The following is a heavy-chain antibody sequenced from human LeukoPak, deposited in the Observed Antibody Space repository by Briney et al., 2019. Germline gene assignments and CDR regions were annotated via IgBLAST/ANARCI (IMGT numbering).Heavy chain of an antibody. V-gene: IGHV3-48*04. CDR3: ARADGTGGPYDY. CDR2: ISSSSSTI. CDR1: GFSFSRYS. Sequence: GESLRLSCAASGFSFSRYSMNWVRQAPGKGLEWVSDISSSSSTINYADSVKGRFTISRDNAKNSVYLQMNSLRAEDTAVYYCARADGTGGPYDYWGQGTLVTVSS. J-gene: IGHJ4*02. D-gene: IGHD3/OR15-3a*01.